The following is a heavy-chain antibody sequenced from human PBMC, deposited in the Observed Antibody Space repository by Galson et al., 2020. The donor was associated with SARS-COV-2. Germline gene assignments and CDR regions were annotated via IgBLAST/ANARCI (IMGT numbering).Heavy chain of an antibody. CDR2: ISTSSGNT. Sequence: ASVKVSCKASGYNFLNYGISWVRQAPGQGLEWMGWISTSSGNTNDAQNLQGRVTMTTDTSTGTAYMEVRSLRSDDTALYYCARESGYRSTWFFWGQGTLVTVSS. CDR3: ARESGYRSTWFF. J-gene: IGHJ4*02. D-gene: IGHD6-13*01. CDR1: GYNFLNYG. V-gene: IGHV1-18*01.